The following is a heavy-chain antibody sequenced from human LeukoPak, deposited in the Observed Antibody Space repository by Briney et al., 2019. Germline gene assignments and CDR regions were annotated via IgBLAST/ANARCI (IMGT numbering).Heavy chain of an antibody. J-gene: IGHJ5*02. CDR3: AKKVNYYDTSDPGGWFDP. V-gene: IGHV3-23*01. D-gene: IGHD3-22*01. CDR1: GFTFSSYA. CDR2: ISGSGGST. Sequence: GGSLRLSCAASGFTFSSYAMSWVRQAPGKGLEWVSTISGSGGSTFSADSVKGRFTISRDNSKNTLYLQMNSLRAEDTAVYFCAKKVNYYDTSDPGGWFDPWGQGTLVTVSS.